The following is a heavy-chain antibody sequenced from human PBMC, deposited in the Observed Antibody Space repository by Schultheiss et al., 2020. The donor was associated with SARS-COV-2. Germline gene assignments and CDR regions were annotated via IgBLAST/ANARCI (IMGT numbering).Heavy chain of an antibody. CDR3: AKGGYSYGYPSAEYFQH. CDR1: GGSISSGGYY. Sequence: GSLRLSCTVSGGSISSGGYYWSWIRQHPGKGLEWIGYIYYSGSTNYNPSLKSRVTISVDTSKNQFSLKLSSVTAADTAVYYCAKGGYSYGYPSAEYFQHWGQGTLVTVSS. CDR2: IYYSGST. D-gene: IGHD5-18*01. V-gene: IGHV4-61*08. J-gene: IGHJ1*01.